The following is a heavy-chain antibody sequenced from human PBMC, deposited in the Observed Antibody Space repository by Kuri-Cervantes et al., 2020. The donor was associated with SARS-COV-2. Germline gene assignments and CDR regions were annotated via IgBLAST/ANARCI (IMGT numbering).Heavy chain of an antibody. V-gene: IGHV2-5*02. CDR2: IFWDDNR. Sequence: SGPTLVKPTQTLTLTCTFSGFSLSSAGVAVGWIRQPPGKALEWLAVIFWDDNRRYSPSLESRLTITRDTSKNLVFLTMTNMDPVDTATYYCAHRQETLFDYWGQGTLVTVSS. CDR3: AHRQETLFDY. CDR1: GFSLSSAGVA. J-gene: IGHJ4*02.